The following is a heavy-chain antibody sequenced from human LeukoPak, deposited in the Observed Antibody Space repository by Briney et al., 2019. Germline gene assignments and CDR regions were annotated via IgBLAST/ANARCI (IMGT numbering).Heavy chain of an antibody. CDR2: IYSSGNT. D-gene: IGHD6-19*01. CDR3: ARHEGQWLSAWDY. J-gene: IGHJ4*02. Sequence: SETLSLTCTVSGGSISSYYWSWIRQSPGKGLERIGFIYSSGNTNYNPSLKSRVTISVDTSKNQFSLKLTSVTAADTAVYYCARHEGQWLSAWDYWGQGTLVTASS. CDR1: GGSISSYY. V-gene: IGHV4-59*08.